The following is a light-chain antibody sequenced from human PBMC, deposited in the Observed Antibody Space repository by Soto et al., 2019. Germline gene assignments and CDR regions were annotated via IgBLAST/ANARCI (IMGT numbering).Light chain of an antibody. Sequence: EIVLTQSPGTLSLSPGKRATLSSRACQSVSSYYLAWYQQKPGQAPRPLIYAASSRATGIPDRFSGGGSGTDFTLTISRLEPEDFAVYYCQQCGSSPWTFGQGTKVDIK. J-gene: IGKJ1*01. CDR2: AAS. CDR3: QQCGSSPWT. V-gene: IGKV3-20*01. CDR1: QSVSSYY.